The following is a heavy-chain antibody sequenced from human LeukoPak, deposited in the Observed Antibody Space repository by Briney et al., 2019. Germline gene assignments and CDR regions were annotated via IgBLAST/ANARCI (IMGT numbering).Heavy chain of an antibody. CDR3: ARLYWGRAFDI. Sequence: SETLSLTCTVSGGSISSSSYYWGWIRQPPGKGLEWIGSIYYSGSTYYNPSLKSRVTISVDTSKNQFSLKLSSVTAADTAVYYCARLYWGRAFDIWGQGTMVTVSS. CDR1: GGSISSSSYY. CDR2: IYYSGST. V-gene: IGHV4-39*01. J-gene: IGHJ3*02. D-gene: IGHD7-27*01.